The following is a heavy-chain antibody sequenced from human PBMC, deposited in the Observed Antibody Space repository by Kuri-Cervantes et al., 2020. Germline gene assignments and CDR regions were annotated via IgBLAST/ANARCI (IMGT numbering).Heavy chain of an antibody. CDR3: ARDRGYYDSSGYLGDEFDY. Sequence: ASVKVSCKASGYTFTGYYMHWVRQAPGQGLEWMGWISPNSGGTHYAQSFQGRVSMSTDTSINTAYMELSSLRSEDTAVYYCARDRGYYDSSGYLGDEFDYWGQGTLVTVSS. D-gene: IGHD3-22*01. V-gene: IGHV1-2*02. CDR1: GYTFTGYY. CDR2: ISPNSGGT. J-gene: IGHJ4*02.